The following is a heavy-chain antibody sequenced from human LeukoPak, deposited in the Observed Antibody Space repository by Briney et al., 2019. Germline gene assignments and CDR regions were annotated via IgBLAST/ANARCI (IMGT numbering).Heavy chain of an antibody. CDR2: IYYSGST. CDR1: GGSISSSSYY. D-gene: IGHD3-10*01. J-gene: IGHJ5*02. CDR3: ARGQRLLWFGELCNWFDP. Sequence: PSETLSLTCTVSGGSISSSSYYWGWIRQPPGKGLEWIGSIYYSGSTYYNPSLKGRVTISVDTSKNQFSLKLSSVTAADTAVYYCARGQRLLWFGELCNWFDPWGQGTLVTVSS. V-gene: IGHV4-39*07.